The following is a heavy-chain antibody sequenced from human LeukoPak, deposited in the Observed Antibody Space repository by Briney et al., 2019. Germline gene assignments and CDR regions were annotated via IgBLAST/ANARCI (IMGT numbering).Heavy chain of an antibody. J-gene: IGHJ4*02. CDR1: GLTFSSYA. V-gene: IGHV3-23*01. CDR2: ISSSGAST. Sequence: GGSLRLSCAASGLTFSSYAMTWVRQAPGKGLEWVSSISSSGASTYHTDSAKGRFTISRDNSKNTLYLQMNSLTAEDTAIYYCAKDRGSSSPMRYYFDYWGQGTLVTVSS. D-gene: IGHD6-19*01. CDR3: AKDRGSSSPMRYYFDY.